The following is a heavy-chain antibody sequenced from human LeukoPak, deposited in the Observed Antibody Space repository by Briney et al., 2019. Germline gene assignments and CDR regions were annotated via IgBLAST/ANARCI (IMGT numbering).Heavy chain of an antibody. J-gene: IGHJ4*02. Sequence: GGSVRLSCAASGFTFSTYTMNWVRQAPGKGLEWVSYIGSSSGTIYYADSVKGRFTISRDNAKNSLFLQMDSLRAEDTAVYYCARDLGSRSFPSFWGQGTLVTVSS. D-gene: IGHD2-2*01. CDR2: IGSSSGTI. CDR3: ARDLGSRSFPSF. V-gene: IGHV3-48*01. CDR1: GFTFSTYT.